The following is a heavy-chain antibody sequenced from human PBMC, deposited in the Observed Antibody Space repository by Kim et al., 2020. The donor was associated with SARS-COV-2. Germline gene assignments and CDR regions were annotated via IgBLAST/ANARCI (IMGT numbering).Heavy chain of an antibody. CDR3: ASGPLGYCSSTSCYRGGLYYYYGMDV. D-gene: IGHD2-2*01. Sequence: SVKVSCKASGGTLSSYAISWVRQAPGQGLERIGGNIRIFGTANYAQKFQGRVTFTADESTSTAYMELSSLRSEDTAVYYCASGPLGYCSSTSCYRGGLYYYYGMDVWGQGTTVTVSS. V-gene: IGHV1-69*13. J-gene: IGHJ6*02. CDR1: GGTLSSYA. CDR2: NIRIFGTA.